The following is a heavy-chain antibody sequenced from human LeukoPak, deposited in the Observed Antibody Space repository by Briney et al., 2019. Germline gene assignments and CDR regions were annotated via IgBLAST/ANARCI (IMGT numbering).Heavy chain of an antibody. CDR1: GYTFTGYG. Sequence: ASVKVSCKASGYTFTGYGISWVRQAPGQGLEWMGWISAYNGNTNYAQKLQGRVTVTTDTSTSTAYMELRSLRSDDTAVYYCARDRYSGSYPDYWGQGTLVTVSS. D-gene: IGHD1-26*01. J-gene: IGHJ4*02. V-gene: IGHV1-18*01. CDR3: ARDRYSGSYPDY. CDR2: ISAYNGNT.